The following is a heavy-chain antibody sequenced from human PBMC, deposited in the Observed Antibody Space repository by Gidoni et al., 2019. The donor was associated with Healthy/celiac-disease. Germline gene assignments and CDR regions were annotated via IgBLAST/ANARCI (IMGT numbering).Heavy chain of an antibody. J-gene: IGHJ6*03. D-gene: IGHD4-17*01. V-gene: IGHV1-69*01. Sequence: QVQLVQSGAEVKKPGSSVTVSCKASGGTFSSYAISWVRQAPGQGLEWMGGIIPIFGTANYAQKFQGRVTITADESTSTAYMELSSLRSEDTAVYYCARGRSATVTTVDYYYYMDVWGKGTTVTVSS. CDR3: ARGRSATVTTVDYYYYMDV. CDR2: IIPIFGTA. CDR1: GGTFSSYA.